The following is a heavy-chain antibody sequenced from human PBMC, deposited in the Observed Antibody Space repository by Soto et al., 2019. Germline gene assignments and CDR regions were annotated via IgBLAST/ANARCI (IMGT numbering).Heavy chain of an antibody. V-gene: IGHV1-69*13. D-gene: IGHD3-22*01. CDR1: GVTFSSYA. J-gene: IGHJ4*02. Sequence: SVKVSCKASGVTFSSYAMSWVRQAPGQGLEWMGGIIPIFGTANYAQKFQGRVTITADESTSTAYMELSSLRSEDTAVYYCARDIGDYDSSGYYAYWGQGTLVTVSS. CDR3: ARDIGDYDSSGYYAY. CDR2: IIPIFGTA.